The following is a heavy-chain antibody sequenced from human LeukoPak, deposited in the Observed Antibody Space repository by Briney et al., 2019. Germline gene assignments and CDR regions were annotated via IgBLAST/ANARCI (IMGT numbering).Heavy chain of an antibody. D-gene: IGHD6-19*01. Sequence: GGSLRLSCAASGFTFSCYAMSWVRQAPGKGLEWVSTISGSTGSTYYADSVKGRFTISRDNSKNTLYLQMNSLRAEDTAVYYCAKDQRSIAVAGYFDYWGQGTLVTVSS. CDR3: AKDQRSIAVAGYFDY. J-gene: IGHJ4*02. CDR1: GFTFSCYA. V-gene: IGHV3-23*01. CDR2: ISGSTGST.